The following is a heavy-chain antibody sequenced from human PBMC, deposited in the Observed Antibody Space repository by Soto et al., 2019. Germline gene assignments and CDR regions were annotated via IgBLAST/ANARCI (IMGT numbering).Heavy chain of an antibody. CDR2: IIPIFGTA. D-gene: IGHD2-21*02. V-gene: IGHV1-69*12. CDR3: ASGEEAKHYGQGLLYYGMDV. J-gene: IGHJ6*02. CDR1: GGTFSSYA. Sequence: QVQLVQSGAEVKKPGSSVKVSCKASGGTFSSYAISWVRQAPGQGLEWMGGIIPIFGTANYAQKFQGRVTITADESTSTAYMELSSLRSEDTAVYYCASGEEAKHYGQGLLYYGMDVWGQGTTVTVSS.